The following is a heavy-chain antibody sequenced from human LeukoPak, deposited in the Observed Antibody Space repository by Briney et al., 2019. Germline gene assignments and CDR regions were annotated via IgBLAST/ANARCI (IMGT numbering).Heavy chain of an antibody. Sequence: SETLSLTCTVSGGSISGYYWSWIRQPPGKGLEWIGYIYYSGSTKYNPSLKSRVTMSVDTSKNQFSLKLSSVTAADTAVYYCARGRGYSYGLGAFDIWGQGTMVTVSS. J-gene: IGHJ3*02. CDR1: GGSISGYY. CDR3: ARGRGYSYGLGAFDI. D-gene: IGHD5-18*01. V-gene: IGHV4-59*12. CDR2: IYYSGST.